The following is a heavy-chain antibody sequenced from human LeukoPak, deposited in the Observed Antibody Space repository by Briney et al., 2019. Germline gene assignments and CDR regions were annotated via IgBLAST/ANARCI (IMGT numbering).Heavy chain of an antibody. CDR3: ARDRTQWLPIGDY. CDR2: INPNSGGT. D-gene: IGHD6-19*01. CDR1: GYTFTSYA. V-gene: IGHV1-2*02. Sequence: GASVKVSCKASGYTFTSYAMNWVRQAPGQGLEWMGWINPNSGGTNYAQKFQGRVTMTRDTSISTAYMELSRLRSDDTAVYYCARDRTQWLPIGDYWGQGTLATVSS. J-gene: IGHJ4*02.